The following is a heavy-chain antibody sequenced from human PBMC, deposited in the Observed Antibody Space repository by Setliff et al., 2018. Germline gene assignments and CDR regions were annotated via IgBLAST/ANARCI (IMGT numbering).Heavy chain of an antibody. CDR1: GYTFNTYD. J-gene: IGHJ4*02. CDR2: MNPDSGHA. Sequence: GASVKVSCKASGYTFNTYDINWVRQATGQGLEWMGWMNPDSGHAGFSQKFKGRFTISRDNSKNTLYLQMNSPRAEDTAVYFCAKDHDILTAYWDYWGQGTLVTVSS. V-gene: IGHV1-8*02. D-gene: IGHD3-9*01. CDR3: AKDHDILTAYWDY.